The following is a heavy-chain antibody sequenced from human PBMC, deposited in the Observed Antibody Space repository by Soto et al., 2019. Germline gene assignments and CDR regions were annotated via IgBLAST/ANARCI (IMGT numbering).Heavy chain of an antibody. CDR3: ARVAPREGEDHYSGSYNWVDP. CDR2: IKKDGSVK. Sequence: PGGCLRLSCVASGFTFSKSWMSWVRQAPGKGQERVANIKKDGSVKDYVDSVKGRLSISRDTTKNLLYLQMNSLRAEDTALYYCARVAPREGEDHYSGSYNWVDPWGQGTLVTVSP. J-gene: IGHJ5*02. CDR1: GFTFSKSW. D-gene: IGHD4-4*01. V-gene: IGHV3-7*01.